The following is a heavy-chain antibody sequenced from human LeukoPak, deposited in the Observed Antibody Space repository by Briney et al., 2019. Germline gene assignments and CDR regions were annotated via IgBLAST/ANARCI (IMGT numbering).Heavy chain of an antibody. Sequence: SETLSLTCTFSGGSISSNYWGWIRQPPGKGLEYIAYIYSSGSTNYNPSLKSRVTMSIDTSKNQFSLKLTSVTAADTAVYYCAKRAITNAGNLWFDPWGQGTLVTVSS. CDR1: GGSISSNY. CDR2: IYSSGST. V-gene: IGHV4-59*08. J-gene: IGHJ5*02. CDR3: AKRAITNAGNLWFDP. D-gene: IGHD4-23*01.